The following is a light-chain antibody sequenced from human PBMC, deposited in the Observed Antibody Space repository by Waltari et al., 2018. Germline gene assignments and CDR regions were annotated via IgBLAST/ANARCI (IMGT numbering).Light chain of an antibody. CDR1: AFRRQF. J-gene: IGLJ1*01. CDR2: KDT. CDR3: LSADSSGPYLYV. Sequence: SYELTQPTSVQVSSGQTSRVTCSGGAFRRQFAYWYRQKPGQAPVLVIYKDTERPSGIPERFSGSSSGTTVTLTISGVQAEDEADYYCLSADSSGPYLYVFGTGTTVTVL. V-gene: IGLV3-25*03.